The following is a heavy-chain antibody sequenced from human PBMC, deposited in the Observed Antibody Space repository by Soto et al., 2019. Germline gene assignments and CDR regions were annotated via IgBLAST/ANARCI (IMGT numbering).Heavy chain of an antibody. CDR3: ARGFTTKVIDY. V-gene: IGHV4-59*01. Sequence: SETLSLTCSVSGGSLSDYYWSWIRQPAGKGLEWIGYIYYSGITNYNPSLKSRVTISVDTSKTQFSLKLTSVTAADTAVYYCARGFTTKVIDYWGQGTLVSVSS. D-gene: IGHD5-18*01. J-gene: IGHJ4*02. CDR1: GGSLSDYY. CDR2: IYYSGIT.